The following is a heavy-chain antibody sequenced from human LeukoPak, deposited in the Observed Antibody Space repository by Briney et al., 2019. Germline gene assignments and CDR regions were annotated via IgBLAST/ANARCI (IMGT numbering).Heavy chain of an antibody. CDR3: ARSLATSYYYMDV. CDR2: IIDSGIST. D-gene: IGHD5-12*01. CDR1: GFTFNSYA. J-gene: IGHJ6*03. V-gene: IGHV3-23*01. Sequence: GGSLRLSCAASGFTFNSYAMTWVRQAPEKGLEWVSSIIDSGISTYYGDSVKGRFTISRDNSKNTLHLQMNSLRAEDTAVYYCARSLATSYYYMDVWGKGTTVTVSS.